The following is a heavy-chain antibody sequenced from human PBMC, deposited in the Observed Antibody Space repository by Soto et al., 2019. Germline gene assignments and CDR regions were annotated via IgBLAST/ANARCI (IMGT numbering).Heavy chain of an antibody. D-gene: IGHD3-22*01. Sequence: GASVKVSCKASGYTFTSYYMHWVRQAPGQGLEWMGIINPSGGSTSYAQKFQGRVTMTRDTSTSTVYMELSSLRSEDTAVYYCARDHYYDSIVPWRLRFDPWGQGTLVTVSS. J-gene: IGHJ5*02. V-gene: IGHV1-46*01. CDR1: GYTFTSYY. CDR2: INPSGGST. CDR3: ARDHYYDSIVPWRLRFDP.